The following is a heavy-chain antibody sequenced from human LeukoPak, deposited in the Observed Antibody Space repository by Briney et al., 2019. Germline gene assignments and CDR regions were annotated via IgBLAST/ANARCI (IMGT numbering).Heavy chain of an antibody. V-gene: IGHV4-4*07. D-gene: IGHD3-9*01. CDR1: GGSISSYY. J-gene: IGHJ5*02. CDR2: IYTSGST. Sequence: PSETLSLTCTVSGGSISSYYWSWIRQPAGKGLEWIGRIYTSGSTNYNPSLKSRVTMSVDTPKNQFSLKLSSVTAADTAVYYCARDQIDILTGYYIGWFDPWGQGTLVTVSS. CDR3: ARDQIDILTGYYIGWFDP.